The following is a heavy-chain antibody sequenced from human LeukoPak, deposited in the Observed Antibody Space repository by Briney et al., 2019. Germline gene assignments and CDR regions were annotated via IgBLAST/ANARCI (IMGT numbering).Heavy chain of an antibody. CDR2: ISYSGST. J-gene: IGHJ5*02. CDR1: GGSIRSSSYY. CDR3: ARDVRHRYCSSSSCYWGWLDP. Sequence: SETLSLTCTVSGGSIRSSSYYWGWIRQPPGKGLEWIGSISYSGSTYYNPSLKSRVTISFDTSKNQFSLRLSSVTAADTAVYYCARDVRHRYCSSSSCYWGWLDPWGQGTLVTVSS. V-gene: IGHV4-39*07. D-gene: IGHD2-2*01.